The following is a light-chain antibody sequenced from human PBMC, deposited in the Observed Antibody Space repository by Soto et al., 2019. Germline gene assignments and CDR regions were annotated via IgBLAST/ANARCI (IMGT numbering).Light chain of an antibody. J-gene: IGLJ3*02. V-gene: IGLV2-11*01. CDR1: GSDIGSYDY. CDR2: DVG. CDR3: CAYAGSYTPV. Sequence: QSALTQPRSMSGSPGQSVTISCSGTGSDIGSYDYVSWYQQHPDKAPKLMLYDVGKRPSGVPDRFSGSKSGSTASLTTSGLQAEDEADYYCCAYAGSYTPVFGGGTKLTVL.